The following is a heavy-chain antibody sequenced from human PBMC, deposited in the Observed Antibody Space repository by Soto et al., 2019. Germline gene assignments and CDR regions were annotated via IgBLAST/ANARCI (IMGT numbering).Heavy chain of an antibody. CDR1: GYSFTSYW. CDR3: ASRSGSYPNYYYYGMDV. Sequence: PGESLKISCKGSGYSFTSYWIGWVRQMPGKGLEWMGIIYPGDSDTRYSPSFQGQVTISADKPISTAYLQWSSLKASDTAMYYCASRSGSYPNYYYYGMDVWGQGTTVTVSS. D-gene: IGHD3-10*01. V-gene: IGHV5-51*01. J-gene: IGHJ6*02. CDR2: IYPGDSDT.